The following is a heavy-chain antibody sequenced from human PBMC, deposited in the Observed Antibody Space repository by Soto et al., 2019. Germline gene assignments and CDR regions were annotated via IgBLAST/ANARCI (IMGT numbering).Heavy chain of an antibody. Sequence: EVQLVESGGGLVQPGGSLRLSCAASGFTFSNSWMHWVRQSPGKGLVWVSRIGPDGSSTVYADSVKGRFTISRDNAKNTLFLQMSSLRAEDTAVYYCARLLAPKYFDLWGRGTLVTVSS. CDR1: GFTFSNSW. CDR3: ARLLAPKYFDL. J-gene: IGHJ2*01. V-gene: IGHV3-74*03. D-gene: IGHD2-8*02. CDR2: IGPDGSST.